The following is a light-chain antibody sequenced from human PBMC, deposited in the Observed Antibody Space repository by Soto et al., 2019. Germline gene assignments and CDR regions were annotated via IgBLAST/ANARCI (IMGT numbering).Light chain of an antibody. CDR2: RND. Sequence: QSVLTQPPSASGTPGQRVTISCSGSSSNIGSNYVYWYQQFPGSAPKLLIYRNDQRPSVVPDRCSGSKSGTSASLAISGPRSEDEADYDCAAWDDSLSAVVFGGGTKLTVL. J-gene: IGLJ2*01. CDR1: SSNIGSNY. CDR3: AAWDDSLSAVV. V-gene: IGLV1-47*01.